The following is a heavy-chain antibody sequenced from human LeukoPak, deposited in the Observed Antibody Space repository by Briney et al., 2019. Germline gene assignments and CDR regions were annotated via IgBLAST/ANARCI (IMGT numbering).Heavy chain of an antibody. CDR2: ISSSSIYI. CDR3: VRQFAS. D-gene: IGHD3-16*01. V-gene: IGHV3-21*01. Sequence: PGGSLRLSCAASGFTFSDYSMNWVRQAPGKGLEWVSSISSSSIYIYYADSVKGRFTISRDNAENSLYLQMSSLRAEDTALYYCVRQFASWVHGTLVTVSS. CDR1: GFTFSDYS. J-gene: IGHJ5*01.